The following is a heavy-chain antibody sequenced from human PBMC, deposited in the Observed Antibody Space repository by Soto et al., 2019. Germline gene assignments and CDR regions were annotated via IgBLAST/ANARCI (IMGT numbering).Heavy chain of an antibody. J-gene: IGHJ5*02. D-gene: IGHD3-16*02. Sequence: SETLSLTCTVSGGSISSYYWSWIRQPPGKGLEWIGYIYYSGSTNYNPSLKSRVTVSVDTSKNQFSLKLSSVTAADTAVYYCARETWRLGELSLNWFDPWGQGTLVTVSS. CDR3: ARETWRLGELSLNWFDP. CDR2: IYYSGST. CDR1: GGSISSYY. V-gene: IGHV4-59*01.